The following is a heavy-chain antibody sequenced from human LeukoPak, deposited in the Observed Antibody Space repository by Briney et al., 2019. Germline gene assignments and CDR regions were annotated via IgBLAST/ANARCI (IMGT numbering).Heavy chain of an antibody. Sequence: PLASAKVSCKASGYTFTSYGISWVRQAPGQGLEWMGGIIPIFVTANYAQKFQGRVTITADKSTSTAYMELSSLRSEDTAVYYCAITYYYDSSVPWFDPWGHGTLVTVSS. J-gene: IGHJ5*02. CDR2: IIPIFVTA. CDR1: GYTFTSYG. V-gene: IGHV1-69*06. D-gene: IGHD3-22*01. CDR3: AITYYYDSSVPWFDP.